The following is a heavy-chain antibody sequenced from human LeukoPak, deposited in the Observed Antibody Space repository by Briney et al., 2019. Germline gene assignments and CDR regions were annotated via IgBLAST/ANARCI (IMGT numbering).Heavy chain of an antibody. CDR1: GGSISSYY. CDR2: IYYSGST. V-gene: IGHV4-59*01. J-gene: IGHJ4*02. CDR3: ARATSGIAAAGQLYFDY. D-gene: IGHD6-13*01. Sequence: KPSETLSLTCTVAGGSISSYYWSWIRQPPGRGLGWIWYIYYSGSTNYNPSLKSPVTISVDTSKNQFSLKLSSVTAADTAVYYCARATSGIAAAGQLYFDYWGQGTLVTVSS.